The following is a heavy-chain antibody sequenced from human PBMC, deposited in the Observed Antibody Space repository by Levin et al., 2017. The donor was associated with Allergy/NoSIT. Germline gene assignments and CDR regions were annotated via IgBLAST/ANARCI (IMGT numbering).Heavy chain of an antibody. Sequence: LSLTCAASGFSFDDYIMHWVRQVPGLGLEWLSFISRDGDTIYYADSVEGRFTVSRDNSKNSLYLHMTSLRTVDTALYYCVKEPENYDSSGFFSYFESWGQGTLVTVSS. J-gene: IGHJ4*02. D-gene: IGHD3-16*01. V-gene: IGHV3-43*01. CDR1: GFSFDDYI. CDR2: ISRDGDTI. CDR3: VKEPENYDSSGFFSYFES.